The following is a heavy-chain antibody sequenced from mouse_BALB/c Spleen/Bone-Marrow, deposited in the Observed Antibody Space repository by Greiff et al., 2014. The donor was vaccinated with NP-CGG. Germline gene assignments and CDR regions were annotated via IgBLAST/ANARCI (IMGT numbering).Heavy chain of an antibody. CDR1: GYTFTSYW. V-gene: IGHV1-55*01. Sequence: QVQLKQSGAELVKPGTSVKMSCKASGYTFTSYWMHWVKQRPGQGLEWIEDIYPGSDSTNYNEKFKSKATLTVDTSSSTAYMQLSSLTSEDSAVYYCARRDDYDDYYFAYWGQGTTLTVSS. CDR3: ARRDDYDDYYFAY. CDR2: IYPGSDST. D-gene: IGHD2-4*01. J-gene: IGHJ2*01.